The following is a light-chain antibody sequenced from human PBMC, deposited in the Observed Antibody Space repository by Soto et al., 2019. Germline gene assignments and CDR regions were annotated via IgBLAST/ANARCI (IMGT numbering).Light chain of an antibody. V-gene: IGKV3-20*01. J-gene: IGKJ1*01. CDR1: QSVSSNY. Sequence: PGERANLSCRASQSVSSNYLAWYQQRPGQAPRLLIYGASTRATGIPDRFSGSGSGTDFTLTISRREPEDFSVYYCQQYGSLSWTVGQGTKVEIK. CDR2: GAS. CDR3: QQYGSLSWT.